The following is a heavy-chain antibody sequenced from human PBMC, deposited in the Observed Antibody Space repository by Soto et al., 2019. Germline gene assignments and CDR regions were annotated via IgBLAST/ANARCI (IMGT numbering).Heavy chain of an antibody. CDR2: ISSSSSYI. Sequence: PGGSLRLSCAASGFTFSSYSMNWVRQAPGKGLEWVSSISSSSSYIYYADSVKGRFTISRDNAKNSLYLQMNSLRAEDTAVYYCAREPPTPVYSSSWYGFDYWGQGTLVTVSS. V-gene: IGHV3-21*01. CDR3: AREPPTPVYSSSWYGFDY. CDR1: GFTFSSYS. D-gene: IGHD6-13*01. J-gene: IGHJ4*02.